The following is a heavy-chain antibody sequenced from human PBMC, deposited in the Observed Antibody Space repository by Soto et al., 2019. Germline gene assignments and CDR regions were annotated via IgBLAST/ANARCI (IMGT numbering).Heavy chain of an antibody. CDR3: ARVGSAPYNWFDP. Sequence: PSETLSLTCTVSGGSISSGDYYWSWIRQPPGKGLEWIGYIYYSGSTYYNPSLKSRVTISVDTSKNQFSLKLSSVTAADTAVYYCARVGSAPYNWFDPWCQGTLVTVSS. CDR2: IYYSGST. V-gene: IGHV4-30-4*01. D-gene: IGHD3-10*01. J-gene: IGHJ5*02. CDR1: GGSISSGDYY.